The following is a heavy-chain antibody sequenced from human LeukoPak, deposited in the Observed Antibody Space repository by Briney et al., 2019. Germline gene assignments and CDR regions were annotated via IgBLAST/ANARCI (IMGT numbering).Heavy chain of an antibody. CDR3: ARDASHFDSSGYFHNYYYGMDV. Sequence: GGSLRLSCAASGFTLSSHPMNWVRQAPGKGLEWVSYIGNDGRMMYYADSVKGRFTISSDSAKNSLYLQMNSLGADDTAVYYCARDASHFDSSGYFHNYYYGMDVWGQGTTVTVSS. J-gene: IGHJ6*02. D-gene: IGHD3-22*01. CDR2: IGNDGRMM. CDR1: GFTLSSHP. V-gene: IGHV3-48*03.